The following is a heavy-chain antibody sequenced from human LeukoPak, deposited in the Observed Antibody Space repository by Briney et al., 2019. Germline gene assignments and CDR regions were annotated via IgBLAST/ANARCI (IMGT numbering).Heavy chain of an antibody. V-gene: IGHV3-21*01. CDR2: ISSSSSYI. D-gene: IGHD3-22*01. CDR1: GFTFSSYS. CDR3: ARDQGDAPYYYDSSGYYYDY. J-gene: IGHJ4*02. Sequence: GGSLRLSCAASGFTFSSYSMNWVRQAPGKGLEWVSSISSSSSYIYYADSVKGRFTISRDNAKNSLYLQMDSLRAEDTAVYHCARDQGDAPYYYDSSGYYYDYWGQGTLVTVSS.